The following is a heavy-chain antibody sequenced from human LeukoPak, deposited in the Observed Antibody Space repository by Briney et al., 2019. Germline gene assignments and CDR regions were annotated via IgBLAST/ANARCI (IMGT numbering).Heavy chain of an antibody. V-gene: IGHV4-59*01. D-gene: IGHD6-6*01. CDR1: GGSISSYY. J-gene: IGHJ6*03. CDR2: IYYSGST. Sequence: SETLSLTCTVSGGSISSYYWSWIRQPPGKGLEWIGYIYYSGSTNYNPSLKSRVTISVDTSKNQFSLKLSSVTAADTAVYYRARDIAARPSKIPKYYYYMDVWGKGTTVTVSS. CDR3: ARDIAARPSKIPKYYYYMDV.